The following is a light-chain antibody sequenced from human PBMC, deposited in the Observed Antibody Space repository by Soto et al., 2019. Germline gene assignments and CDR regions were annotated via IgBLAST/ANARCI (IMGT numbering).Light chain of an antibody. CDR1: SSDVGGYNY. CDR2: EVS. V-gene: IGLV2-14*01. J-gene: IGLJ2*01. CDR3: SSYTSSSVV. Sequence: QSVLTQPASVSGSPGQSITISCTGTSSDVGGYNYVSWYQQHPGKAPKIMIYEVSNRPSGVSNRFSGSKSGNTASLTISGLQAEDVADYYCSSYTSSSVVFGGGTKVTVL.